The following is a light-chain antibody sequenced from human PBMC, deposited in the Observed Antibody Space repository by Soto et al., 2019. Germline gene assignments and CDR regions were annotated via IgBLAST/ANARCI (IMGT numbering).Light chain of an antibody. J-gene: IGKJ1*01. V-gene: IGKV3-20*01. CDR2: DVS. CDR3: QQYGSSPRT. Sequence: EIVLTQSPGTLSLSPGERAALSCRASRSLSSTSLAWYQQRPGQAPRLLIYDVSSRATGIPDRFSGSGSGTDFTLTINRLEPVYFAVYYCQQYGSSPRTFGQGTKVGIK. CDR1: RSLSSTS.